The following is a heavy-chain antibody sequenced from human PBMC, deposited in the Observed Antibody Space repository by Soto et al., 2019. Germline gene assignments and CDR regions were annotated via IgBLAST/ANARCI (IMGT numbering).Heavy chain of an antibody. Sequence: GASVKVSCEASGFTFTSSAVQCVRQAREQRLEWIGWIIVGSGNTNYAQKFQERVTITRDKSTSTAYMELSSLRSEDTAVYYCARDRGTMIVARGGAFDIWGQGTMVTVSS. J-gene: IGHJ3*02. V-gene: IGHV1-58*01. D-gene: IGHD3-22*01. CDR1: GFTFTSSA. CDR3: ARDRGTMIVARGGAFDI. CDR2: IIVGSGNT.